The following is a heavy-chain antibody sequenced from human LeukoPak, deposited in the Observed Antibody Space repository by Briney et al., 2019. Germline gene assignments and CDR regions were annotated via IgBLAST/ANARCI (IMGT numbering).Heavy chain of an antibody. CDR2: IRSKADSYAT. CDR1: GFTFSDSA. V-gene: IGHV3-73*01. J-gene: IGHJ3*02. CDR3: TRPRHFDAFDI. Sequence: GGSLRLSCAASGFTFSDSALHWVRQASGKGLEWVGRIRSKADSYATAYAASVQGRFTISRDDSKNTAYLQMNSLKTEDTAVYYCTRPRHFDAFDIWGQGTMVTVSS.